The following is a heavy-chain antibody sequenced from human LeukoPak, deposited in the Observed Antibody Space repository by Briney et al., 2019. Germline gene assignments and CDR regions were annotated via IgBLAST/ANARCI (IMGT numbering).Heavy chain of an antibody. V-gene: IGHV4-4*07. D-gene: IGHD5-12*01. CDR3: MRGGDPPR. Sequence: SETLSLTCTVSGGSISSYYWNWIRQPAGKGLEWIGHISASGSTNYNPSLQSRVTMSVDTSNNQFSLKLNSLTAADTAAYYCMRGGDPPRWGQGTLVTVSS. J-gene: IGHJ4*02. CDR1: GGSISSYY. CDR2: ISASGST.